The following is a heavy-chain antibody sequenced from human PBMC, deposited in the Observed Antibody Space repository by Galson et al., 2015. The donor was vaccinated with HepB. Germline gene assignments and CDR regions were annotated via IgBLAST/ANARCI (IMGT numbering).Heavy chain of an antibody. Sequence: SVKVSCKASGYTFTSYAMHWVRQAPGQRLEWMGWINAGNGNTKYSQKFQGRVTITRDTSASTAYMELSSLRSEDTAVYYCARAPQVGATAIFDYWGQGTLVTVSS. V-gene: IGHV1-3*01. D-gene: IGHD1-26*01. CDR1: GYTFTSYA. CDR3: ARAPQVGATAIFDY. CDR2: INAGNGNT. J-gene: IGHJ4*02.